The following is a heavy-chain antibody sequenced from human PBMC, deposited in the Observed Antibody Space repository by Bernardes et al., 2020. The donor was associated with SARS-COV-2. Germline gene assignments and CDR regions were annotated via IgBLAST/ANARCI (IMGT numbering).Heavy chain of an antibody. CDR3: AKEVGYFDY. V-gene: IGHV3-9*01. Sequence: GGSLRLSCAASGFAFDDYVMHWVRQAPGKGLEWVSGISWNSGSIGYADSVKGRFTISRDNAKNSLYLQMNSLRAEDTALYYCAKEVGYFDYWGQGTLVTVSS. J-gene: IGHJ4*02. CDR2: ISWNSGSI. CDR1: GFAFDDYV.